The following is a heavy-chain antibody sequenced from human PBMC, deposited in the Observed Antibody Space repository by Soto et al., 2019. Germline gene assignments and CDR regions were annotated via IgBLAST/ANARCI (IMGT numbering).Heavy chain of an antibody. V-gene: IGHV4-59*01. D-gene: IGHD2-15*01. J-gene: IGHJ5*02. Sequence: SETLSLTCTVSGGSISSYYWSWIRQPPGKGLEWIGYIYYSGSTNYNPSLKSRVTISVDTSKNQFSLKLSSVTAADTAVYYCARVVVGTTNWFDPWGQGTLVTVSS. CDR2: IYYSGST. CDR1: GGSISSYY. CDR3: ARVVVGTTNWFDP.